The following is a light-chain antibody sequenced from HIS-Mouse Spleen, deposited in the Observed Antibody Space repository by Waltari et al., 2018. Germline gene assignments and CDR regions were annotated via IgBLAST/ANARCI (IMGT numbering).Light chain of an antibody. CDR3: QQRSNWPPLT. Sequence: EIVLTQSPATLSLSPGERATLSCRASQSVSSYLAWYQQKPGQAPRLLIYDASNSATGSPARFSGSGSGTDFTLTISSLEPEDFAVYYCQQRSNWPPLTFGGGTKVEIK. CDR1: QSVSSY. V-gene: IGKV3-11*01. CDR2: DAS. J-gene: IGKJ4*01.